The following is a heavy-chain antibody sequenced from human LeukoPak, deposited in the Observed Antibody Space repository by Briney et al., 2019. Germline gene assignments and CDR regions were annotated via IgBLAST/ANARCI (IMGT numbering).Heavy chain of an antibody. CDR1: GYTFTTYA. CDR2: INAGNGNT. Sequence: ASVKVSCKASGYTFTTYAMHWVRQAPGQRLEWMGWINAGNGNTKYSQGFQGRVTITRDTSASTAYMELSSLRSEDMAVYYCAREYGDCLDYWGQGTLVTVSS. V-gene: IGHV1-3*03. D-gene: IGHD4-17*01. J-gene: IGHJ4*02. CDR3: AREYGDCLDY.